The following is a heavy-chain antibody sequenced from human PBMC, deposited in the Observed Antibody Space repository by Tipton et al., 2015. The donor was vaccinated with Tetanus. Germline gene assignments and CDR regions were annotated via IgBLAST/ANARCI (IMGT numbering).Heavy chain of an antibody. CDR2: ILYGGGT. D-gene: IGHD2-2*01. CDR1: GGSVSSGSYY. J-gene: IGHJ3*01. V-gene: IGHV4-61*01. Sequence: TLSLTCTVSGGSVSSGSYYWAWIRQPPGKGLEYIGYILYGGGTHYNPSLKSRVTVSADPSQNQFSLKLSSVTAADTAVYYCARRSYCSSSRCFDAFDLWGQGTMVTVSS. CDR3: ARRSYCSSSRCFDAFDL.